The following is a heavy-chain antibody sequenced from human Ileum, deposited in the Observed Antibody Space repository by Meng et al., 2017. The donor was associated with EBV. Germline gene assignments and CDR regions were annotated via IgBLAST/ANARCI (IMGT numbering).Heavy chain of an antibody. D-gene: IGHD3-16*01. CDR1: LYPLTVQS. Sequence: VSTTPVASVTVFPNTPLYPLTVQSMNWVLQAPGQGLEWLGRINTKTGSPTFSQAFIERFDIFLDTSVNTAYFQINVLLAADTAIFYCATWTYGGSQGGLDYWCQGTLVTVSS. V-gene: IGHV7-4-1*02. J-gene: IGHJ4*02. CDR2: INTKTGSP. CDR3: ATWTYGGSQGGLDY.